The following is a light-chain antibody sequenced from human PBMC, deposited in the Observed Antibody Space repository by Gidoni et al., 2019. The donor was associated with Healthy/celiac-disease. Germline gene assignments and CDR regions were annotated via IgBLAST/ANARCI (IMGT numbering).Light chain of an antibody. CDR1: QGISNH. CDR3: QKYNSALWT. CDR2: AAS. J-gene: IGKJ1*01. V-gene: IGKV1-27*01. Sequence: IQSHQPPSSLSASVGDRVTITCRASQGISNHLGWYQQKPGKVPKLLIYAASTLQSGVPSRFSGSGSGTDFTLTISSLQPEDFATYYCQKYNSALWTFGQGTKVEIK.